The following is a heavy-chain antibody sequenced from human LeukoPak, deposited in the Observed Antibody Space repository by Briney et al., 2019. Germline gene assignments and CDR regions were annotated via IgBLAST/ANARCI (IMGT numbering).Heavy chain of an antibody. Sequence: GGSLRLSCAASGFTFSSYSMNWVRQAAGKGLEWVSSISSSSYIYYADSVKGRFTISRDNTKNSLYLQMNSLRAEDTAVYYCARALFYYDFWSGHDYWGQGTLVTVSS. D-gene: IGHD3-3*01. CDR3: ARALFYYDFWSGHDY. CDR2: ISSSSYI. J-gene: IGHJ4*02. V-gene: IGHV3-21*01. CDR1: GFTFSSYS.